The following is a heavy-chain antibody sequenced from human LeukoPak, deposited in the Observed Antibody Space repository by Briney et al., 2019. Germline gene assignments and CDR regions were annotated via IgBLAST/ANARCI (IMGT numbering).Heavy chain of an antibody. D-gene: IGHD7-27*01. CDR2: IYYSGST. J-gene: IGHJ4*02. CDR1: GDSITNYY. V-gene: IGHV4-59*01. CDR3: ASNTGTVFDY. Sequence: PSETLSLTCTVSGDSITNYYWNWIRQLPGKGLEWIGYIYYSGSTNYNPSLKSRVTTSVDTSKNQFSLNLSSVTAADTAVYYCASNTGTVFDYWGQGALVTASS.